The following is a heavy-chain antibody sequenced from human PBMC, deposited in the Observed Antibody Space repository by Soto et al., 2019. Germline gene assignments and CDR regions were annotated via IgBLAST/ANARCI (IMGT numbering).Heavy chain of an antibody. J-gene: IGHJ4*02. CDR1: GFTFSSYI. CDR3: ARDGRYYDSSGYPSSFDY. Sequence: HPWGSLRLSCAASGFTFSSYIMNWVRQAPGKGLEWVSYISSSSSTIYYADSVKGRFTISRDNAKNSLYLQMNSLRDEDTAVYYCARDGRYYDSSGYPSSFDYWGQGTLVTVSS. V-gene: IGHV3-48*02. D-gene: IGHD3-22*01. CDR2: ISSSSSTI.